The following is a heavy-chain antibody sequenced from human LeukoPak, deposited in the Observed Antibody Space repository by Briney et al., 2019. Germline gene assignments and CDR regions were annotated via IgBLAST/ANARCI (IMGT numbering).Heavy chain of an antibody. Sequence: GSLRLSCAASGFTFSSYGMSWVRQAPGKGLEWVANIKEDGSEQKYVDSLKGRFTISRDNTKNSLYLRMNSLRAEDTAVYFCARAVTTALDYWGQGALVTVSS. CDR3: ARAVTTALDY. CDR1: GFTFSSYG. CDR2: IKEDGSEQ. V-gene: IGHV3-7*01. D-gene: IGHD4-17*01. J-gene: IGHJ4*02.